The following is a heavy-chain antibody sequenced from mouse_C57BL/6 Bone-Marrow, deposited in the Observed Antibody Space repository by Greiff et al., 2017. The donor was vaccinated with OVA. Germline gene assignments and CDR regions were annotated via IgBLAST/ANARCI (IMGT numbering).Heavy chain of an antibody. CDR2: ISSGSSTI. CDR3: ARRLLWLRDYYYAMDY. J-gene: IGHJ4*01. V-gene: IGHV5-17*01. CDR1: GFTFSDYG. Sequence: DVKLVESGGGLVKPGGSLKLSCAASGFTFSDYGMHWVRQAPEKGLEWVAYISSGSSTIYYADTVKGRFTISRDNAKNTLFLQMTRLRYEDTARYDCARRLLWLRDYYYAMDYWGQGTSGTVSS. D-gene: IGHD2-2*01.